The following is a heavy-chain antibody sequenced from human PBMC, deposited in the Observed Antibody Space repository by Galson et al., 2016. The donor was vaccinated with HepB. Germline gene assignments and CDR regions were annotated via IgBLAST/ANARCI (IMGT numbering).Heavy chain of an antibody. CDR3: ARDSAD. Sequence: SLRLSCATSGFTFTSYSMYWVRQAPGKGLEWISCISSSSTNIDTADSVKGRFTVSRDNAETSLYLQMDNHRVEDTGVYYCARDSADWGQGTLVTVSS. CDR1: GFTFTSYS. V-gene: IGHV3-21*04. J-gene: IGHJ4*02. CDR2: ISSSSTNI.